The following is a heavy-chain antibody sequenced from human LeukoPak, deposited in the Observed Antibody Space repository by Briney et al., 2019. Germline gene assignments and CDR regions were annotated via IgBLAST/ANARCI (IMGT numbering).Heavy chain of an antibody. J-gene: IGHJ3*02. Sequence: GRSLRLSCAASGFTFSSYEMNWVRQAPGKGLDWVSYISSSGNTIYYADSVKGRFTISRDNAKNSLYLQMNSLRAEDMAVYYCARESPPQYSYDSSSYLGPMDAFDIWGQGTKVTVSS. CDR2: ISSSGNTI. D-gene: IGHD3-22*01. CDR1: GFTFSSYE. CDR3: ARESPPQYSYDSSSYLGPMDAFDI. V-gene: IGHV3-48*03.